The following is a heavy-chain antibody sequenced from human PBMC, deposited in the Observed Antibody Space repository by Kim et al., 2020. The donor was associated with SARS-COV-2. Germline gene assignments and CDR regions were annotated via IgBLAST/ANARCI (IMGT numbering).Heavy chain of an antibody. CDR2: ISSSSSYI. CDR1: GFTFSSYS. CDR3: AREGWGYGDYEKFDY. Sequence: GGSLRLSCAASGFTFSSYSMNWVRQAPGKGLEWVSSISSSSSYIYYADSVKGRFTISRDNAKNSLYLQMNSLRAEDTAVYYCAREGWGYGDYEKFDYWGQGTLVTVSS. D-gene: IGHD4-17*01. V-gene: IGHV3-21*01. J-gene: IGHJ4*02.